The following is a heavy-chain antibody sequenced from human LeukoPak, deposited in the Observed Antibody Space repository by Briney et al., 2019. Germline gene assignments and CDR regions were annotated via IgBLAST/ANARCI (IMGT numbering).Heavy chain of an antibody. CDR2: IYTSGST. CDR1: GGSISSYY. CDR3: ARSVFIAAAPAEYFQH. Sequence: PSETLSLTCTVSGGSISSYYWSWIRQPAGKGLEWIGRIYTSGSTNYNPSLKSRVTISVDTSKNQFSLKLSSVTAADTAVYYCARSVFIAAAPAEYFQHWGQGTLVTVSS. D-gene: IGHD6-13*01. V-gene: IGHV4-4*07. J-gene: IGHJ1*01.